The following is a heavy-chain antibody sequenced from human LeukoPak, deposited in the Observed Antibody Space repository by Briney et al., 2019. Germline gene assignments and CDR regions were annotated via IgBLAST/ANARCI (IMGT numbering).Heavy chain of an antibody. V-gene: IGHV4-4*07. J-gene: IGHJ4*02. CDR1: GASISGYF. CDR3: AREPTSGREPTSGRPLDY. D-gene: IGHD5-12*01. CDR2: IYSNGTN. Sequence: PSETLSLTCTVSGASISGYFWSWVRQPAGKGLEWIGCIYSNGTNNYNPSLKSRVTLSLATSKNHFSLNLTSVTAADTAVYYCAREPTSGREPTSGRPLDYWGQGTLVTVSS.